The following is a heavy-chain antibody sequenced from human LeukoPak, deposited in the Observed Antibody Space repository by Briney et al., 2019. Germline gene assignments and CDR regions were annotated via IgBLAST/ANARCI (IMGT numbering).Heavy chain of an antibody. CDR3: AREEGSGCYDS. J-gene: IGHJ4*02. CDR2: INPNSGGT. Sequence: GSVRVSCKASGYTFTGYYMHWVRQAPGQGLEWMGWINPNSGGTNYAQKFQGRVTMTRDTSITTAYMELSRLRSDDTAVYYCAREEGSGCYDSWGQGNRLTVSS. D-gene: IGHD6-19*01. CDR1: GYTFTGYY. V-gene: IGHV1-2*02.